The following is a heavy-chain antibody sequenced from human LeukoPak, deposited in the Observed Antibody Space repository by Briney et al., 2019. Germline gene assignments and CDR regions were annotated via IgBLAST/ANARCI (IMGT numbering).Heavy chain of an antibody. CDR1: GGSIRSGDYY. D-gene: IGHD6-13*01. V-gene: IGHV4-61*08. CDR3: AGVSAIGSSWYDAFDI. J-gene: IGHJ3*02. CDR2: IYYSGST. Sequence: YPSETLSLTCTVSGGSIRSGDYYWSWIRQPPGKGLEWIGYIYYSGSTNYNPSLKSRVTVSVDTSKNQFSLKLSSVTAADTAVYYCAGVSAIGSSWYDAFDIWGQGTMVTVSS.